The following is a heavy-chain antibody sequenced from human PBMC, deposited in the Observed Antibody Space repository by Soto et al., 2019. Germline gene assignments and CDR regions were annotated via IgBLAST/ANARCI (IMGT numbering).Heavy chain of an antibody. D-gene: IGHD5-18*01. CDR2: ISSSSSTI. J-gene: IGHJ4*02. CDR3: ARDRPGYSYGLDY. Sequence: EVQLVESGGDLVQPGGSLRLSCAASGFTFSSYSMNWVRQAPGKGLEWVSYISSSSSTIYYADSVKGRFTISRDNAKNARYLQMNSLRAADTAVYSCARDRPGYSYGLDYWGQGTLVTVSA. V-gene: IGHV3-48*01. CDR1: GFTFSSYS.